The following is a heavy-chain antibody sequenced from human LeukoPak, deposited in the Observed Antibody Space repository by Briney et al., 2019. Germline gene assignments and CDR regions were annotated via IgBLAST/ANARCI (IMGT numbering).Heavy chain of an antibody. J-gene: IGHJ4*02. CDR1: GYTFTSYY. Sequence: RASVTVSCTAFGYTFTSYYMHWVRQAPGQGLEWMGIINPSGGSTSYAQKFQGRVTITRDTSTSTVYMELSSLRSGDTAVYYCASTAAAGEFDYWGQGTLVTVSS. V-gene: IGHV1-46*01. CDR2: INPSGGST. D-gene: IGHD6-13*01. CDR3: ASTAAAGEFDY.